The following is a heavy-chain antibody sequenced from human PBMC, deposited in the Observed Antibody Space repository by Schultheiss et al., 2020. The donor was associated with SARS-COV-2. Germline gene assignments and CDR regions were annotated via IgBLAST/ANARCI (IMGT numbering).Heavy chain of an antibody. V-gene: IGHV1-2*02. Sequence: ASVKVSCKASGYTFTGYYMHWVRQAPGQGLEWMGWINPNSGGTNYAQKFQGRVTMTRDTSISTAYMELSRLRSDDTAVYYCARDAYNYASGSYYGLDVWGQGTTVTVAS. CDR2: INPNSGGT. CDR3: ARDAYNYASGSYYGLDV. J-gene: IGHJ6*02. D-gene: IGHD3-10*01. CDR1: GYTFTGYY.